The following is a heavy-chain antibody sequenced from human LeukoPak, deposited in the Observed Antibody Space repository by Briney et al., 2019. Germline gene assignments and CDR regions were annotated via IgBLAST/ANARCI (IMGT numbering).Heavy chain of an antibody. CDR1: GFTFSSYI. CDR3: AREDDDWGPNTFDV. V-gene: IGHV3-48*02. CDR2: INSGSSYM. Sequence: GALRLSCAASGFTFSSYIMNWVRQAPGTGLEWVSYINSGSSYMYYPDSVKGRFTISRDNAKNSLYLQMDSLRDEDTAVYYCAREDDDWGPNTFDVWGQGTVVTVSS. D-gene: IGHD7-27*01. J-gene: IGHJ3*01.